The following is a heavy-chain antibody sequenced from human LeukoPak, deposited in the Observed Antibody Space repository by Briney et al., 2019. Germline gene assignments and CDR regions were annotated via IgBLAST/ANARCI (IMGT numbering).Heavy chain of an antibody. Sequence: GGSLRLSCAASGFTVSSNYMSWVRQAPGKGLEWVSVIYSGGSTYYADSVKGRFTIFRDNSKNTLYLQMNSLRAEDTAVYYCARSSVGYDYVWGQGTLVTVSS. CDR3: ARSSVGYDYV. CDR1: GFTVSSNY. D-gene: IGHD3-16*01. CDR2: IYSGGST. V-gene: IGHV3-53*01. J-gene: IGHJ4*02.